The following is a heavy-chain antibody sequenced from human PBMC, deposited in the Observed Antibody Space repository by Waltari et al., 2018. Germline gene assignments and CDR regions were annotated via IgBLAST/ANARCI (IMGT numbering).Heavy chain of an antibody. D-gene: IGHD3-3*02. CDR2: IYYRGST. Sequence: QLQLQESGPGLVKPSETLSLTCTVSGGSLSSSSYYWGWIRQPPGKGLEWIGSIYYRGSTYYNPSLKSRVTISVDTSKNQFSLKLSSVTAADTAEYYCARDLSAYGMDVWGQGTTVTVSS. CDR1: GGSLSSSSYY. V-gene: IGHV4-39*07. CDR3: ARDLSAYGMDV. J-gene: IGHJ6*02.